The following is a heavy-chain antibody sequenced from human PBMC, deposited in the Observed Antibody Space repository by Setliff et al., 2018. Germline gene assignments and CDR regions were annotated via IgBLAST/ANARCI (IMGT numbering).Heavy chain of an antibody. D-gene: IGHD2-21*02. CDR1: GDSISSAGYY. V-gene: IGHV4-31*03. J-gene: IGHJ6*03. CDR2: IYYSGNT. Sequence: SETLSLTCTVSGDSISSAGYYWSWIRQHPGKGLEWIGYIYYSGNTYYNPSLKSRVTISVDTSNNQFSLKLTSVTAADTAVYYCARDHGVVTPEGYYYYMDVWGKGTTVTVSS. CDR3: ARDHGVVTPEGYYYYMDV.